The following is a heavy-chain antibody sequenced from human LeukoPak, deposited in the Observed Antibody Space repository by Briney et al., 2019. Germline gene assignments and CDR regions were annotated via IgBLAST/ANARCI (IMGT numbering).Heavy chain of an antibody. J-gene: IGHJ3*02. Sequence: GASVKVSCKASGYTFTSYGISWVRQAPGQGLEWMGWISAYNGNTNYAQKLQGRVTMTTDTSTSTAYMELRSLRSDDTAVYYCARGRGIVGATHGFDIWGQGTMVTVSS. CDR2: ISAYNGNT. D-gene: IGHD1-26*01. CDR3: ARGRGIVGATHGFDI. V-gene: IGHV1-18*01. CDR1: GYTFTSYG.